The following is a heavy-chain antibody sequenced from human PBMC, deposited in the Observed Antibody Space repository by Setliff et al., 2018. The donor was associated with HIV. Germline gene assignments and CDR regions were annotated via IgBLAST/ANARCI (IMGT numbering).Heavy chain of an antibody. CDR1: GYSFTSYW. CDR2: IDPSDSYT. Sequence: PGESLKISCKGSGYSFTSYWITWVRQMPGKGLEWMGRIDPSDSYTNYSPSFPGHVTISADKSINTAYLQWSSLKASDTAMYYCTRDSGTESGSPWWYFALWGRGTLVTVSS. D-gene: IGHD1-26*01. CDR3: TRDSGTESGSPWWYFAL. V-gene: IGHV5-10-1*01. J-gene: IGHJ2*01.